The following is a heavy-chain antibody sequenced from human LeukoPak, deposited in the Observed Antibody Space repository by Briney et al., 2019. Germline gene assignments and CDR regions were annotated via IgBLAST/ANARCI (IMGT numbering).Heavy chain of an antibody. CDR1: GGSISSYY. CDR3: AKGGEGYNYGSYFDY. J-gene: IGHJ4*02. D-gene: IGHD5-24*01. Sequence: SETLSLTCTVSGGSISSYYWSWIRQPPGKGLEWIGYIYYSGSTNYNPSLKSRVTISVDTSKNQFSLKLSSVTAADTAVYYCAKGGEGYNYGSYFDYWGQGTLVTVSS. CDR2: IYYSGST. V-gene: IGHV4-59*01.